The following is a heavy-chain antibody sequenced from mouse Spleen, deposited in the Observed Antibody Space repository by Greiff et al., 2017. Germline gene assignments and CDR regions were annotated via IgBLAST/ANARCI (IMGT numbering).Heavy chain of an antibody. CDR2: ISYDGSN. V-gene: IGHV3-6*01. Sequence: ESGPGLVKPSQSLSLTCSVTGYSITSGYYWNWIRQFPGNKLEWMGYISYDGSNNYNPSLKNRISITRDTSKNQFFLKLNSVTTEDTATYYCARDGSTMITTYWYFDVWGAGTTVTVSS. J-gene: IGHJ1*01. D-gene: IGHD2-4*01. CDR1: GYSITSGYY. CDR3: ARDGSTMITTYWYFDV.